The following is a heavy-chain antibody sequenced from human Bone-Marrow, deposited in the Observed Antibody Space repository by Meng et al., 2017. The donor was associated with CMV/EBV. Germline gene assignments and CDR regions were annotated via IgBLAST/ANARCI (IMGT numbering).Heavy chain of an antibody. CDR2: INHSGRT. CDR3: ARGRLGYCSSTSCSYYYYGMDV. CDR1: YY. Sequence: YYWSWIRQPPGKGLEWIGEINHSGRTNYNPSLKSRVTISVDTSKNQFSLKLSSVTAADTAVYYCARGRLGYCSSTSCSYYYYGMDVWGQGTTVTVSS. V-gene: IGHV4-34*01. J-gene: IGHJ6*02. D-gene: IGHD2-2*01.